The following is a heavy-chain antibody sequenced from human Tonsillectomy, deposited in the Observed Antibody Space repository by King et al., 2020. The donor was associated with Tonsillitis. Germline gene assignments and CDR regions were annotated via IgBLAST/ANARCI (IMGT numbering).Heavy chain of an antibody. V-gene: IGHV4-59*08. CDR1: GGSISSYY. D-gene: IGHD6-6*01. CDR2: IYYSGST. CDR3: AKHEYSSSPFDY. J-gene: IGHJ4*02. Sequence: QLQESGPGLVKPSETLSLTCTVSGGSISSYYWSWIRQPPGKGLEWIGYIYYSGSTNSNPSLKTRVTISVDTSKNQFSLKLSSVTAADTAVYYCAKHEYSSSPFDYWGQGTLVTVSS.